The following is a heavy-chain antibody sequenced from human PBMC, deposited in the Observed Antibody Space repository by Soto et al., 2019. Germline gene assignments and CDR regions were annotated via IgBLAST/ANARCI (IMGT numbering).Heavy chain of an antibody. V-gene: IGHV4-59*01. CDR3: ARELAAAASNWFDP. Sequence: PSETLSLTCTVSGGSISSYYWSWIRQPPGKGLEWIGYIYYSGSTNYNPSLKSRVTISVDTSKNQFSLKLSSATAADTAVYYCARELAAAASNWFDPWGQGTLVTVSS. CDR1: GGSISSYY. J-gene: IGHJ5*02. CDR2: IYYSGST. D-gene: IGHD6-13*01.